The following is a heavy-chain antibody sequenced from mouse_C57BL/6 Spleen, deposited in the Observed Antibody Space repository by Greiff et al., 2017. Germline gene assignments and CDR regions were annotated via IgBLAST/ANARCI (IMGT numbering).Heavy chain of an antibody. CDR2: IYPRSGNT. CDR3: ARYGGSPDSSGIDY. CDR1: GYTFTSYG. Sequence: VKLQESGAELARPGASVKLSCKASGYTFTSYGISWVKQRTGQGLEWIGEIYPRSGNTYYNEKFKGKATLTADKSSSTAYMELRSLTSEDSAVYFCARYGGSPDSSGIDYWGQGTTLTVSS. V-gene: IGHV1-81*01. J-gene: IGHJ2*01. D-gene: IGHD3-2*02.